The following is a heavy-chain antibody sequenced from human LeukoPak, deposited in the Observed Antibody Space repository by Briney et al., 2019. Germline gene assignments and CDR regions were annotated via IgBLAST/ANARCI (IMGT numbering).Heavy chain of an antibody. J-gene: IGHJ4*02. CDR1: GGSISSSSYY. V-gene: IGHV4-39*01. D-gene: IGHD4-17*01. Sequence: SETLSLTCTVSGGSISSSSYYWGWIRQPPGKGLEWIGSIYYSGSTYYNPSLKGRATISVDTSKNQFSLKLSSVTAADTAVYYCARHASYDYGDYVGGPAYFDYWGQGTLVTVSS. CDR2: IYYSGST. CDR3: ARHASYDYGDYVGGPAYFDY.